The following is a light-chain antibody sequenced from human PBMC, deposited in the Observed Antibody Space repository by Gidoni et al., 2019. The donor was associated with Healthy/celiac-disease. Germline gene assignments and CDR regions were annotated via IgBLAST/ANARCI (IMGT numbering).Light chain of an antibody. CDR2: GAS. Sequence: EIAMTQSPATLSVSPGERATLSCRASQSVSSNLSWYQQKPGQAPRLLIYGASTRATGIPARFSGSGSGTEFTLTISSLQSEDVAVYYCQQYNNWPPYTFGQGTKLEIK. V-gene: IGKV3-15*01. J-gene: IGKJ2*01. CDR3: QQYNNWPPYT. CDR1: QSVSSN.